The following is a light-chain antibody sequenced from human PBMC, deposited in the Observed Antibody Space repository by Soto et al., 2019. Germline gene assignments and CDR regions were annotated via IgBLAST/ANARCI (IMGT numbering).Light chain of an antibody. CDR3: QSYDSSLSVV. CDR1: SSNIGAGYD. CDR2: SNS. Sequence: QAVVTQPPSVSGAPGQRVTISCTGSSSNIGAGYDVHWYQQLPGTAPKLLIYSNSNRPSGVPDRFSGSKSGTSASLAITGLQTDDEADYYCQSYDSSLSVVFGGGTKLTVL. V-gene: IGLV1-40*01. J-gene: IGLJ2*01.